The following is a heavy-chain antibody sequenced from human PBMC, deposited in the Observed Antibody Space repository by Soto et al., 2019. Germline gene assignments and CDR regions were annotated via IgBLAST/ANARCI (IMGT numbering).Heavy chain of an antibody. V-gene: IGHV3-9*01. CDR2: ISSNGGSK. CDR3: VKDYFGVSGDMVV. J-gene: IGHJ6*02. Sequence: EVQLVESGGGLVRPGMSLRLSCAASGFNFDDSAMHWVRQAPGKGLEWVSGISSNGGSKGYADSVKGRFTISRDNANNSLYLKMNSLGADDTALYYGVKDYFGVSGDMVVWGQGSTVTVSS. CDR1: GFNFDDSA. D-gene: IGHD2-8*01.